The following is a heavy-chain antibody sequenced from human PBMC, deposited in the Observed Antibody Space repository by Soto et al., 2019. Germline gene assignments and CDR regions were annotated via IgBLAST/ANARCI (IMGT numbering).Heavy chain of an antibody. CDR1: EFTFSNYA. Sequence: GSLRLSCAASEFTFSNYAMSWVRQAPGKGLEWVSAISYGGGTTYYADSVKGRFTISRDNSKNTLYLQMNSLRAEDTAVYYCAKNPGYYYDSTGYHFDYWGQRTLVTVSS. V-gene: IGHV3-23*01. J-gene: IGHJ4*02. CDR3: AKNPGYYYDSTGYHFDY. CDR2: ISYGGGTT. D-gene: IGHD3-22*01.